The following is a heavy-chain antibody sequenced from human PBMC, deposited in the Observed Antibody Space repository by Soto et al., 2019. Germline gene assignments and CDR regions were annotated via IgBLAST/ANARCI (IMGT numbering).Heavy chain of an antibody. V-gene: IGHV4-59*01. CDR1: GGSISSYY. CDR2: IYNTGST. Sequence: PSETLSLTCTVSGGSISSYYWSWIRQPPGQGLEWIGCIYNTGSTNYNPSLKSRVTISVDTSKNQFSLKLNSVSAADTAVYYCARGSGRYYYYGTDVWGQGTTVTVSS. J-gene: IGHJ6*02. CDR3: ARGSGRYYYYGTDV.